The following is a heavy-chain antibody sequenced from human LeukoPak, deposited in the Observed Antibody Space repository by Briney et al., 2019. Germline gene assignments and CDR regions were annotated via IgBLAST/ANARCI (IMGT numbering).Heavy chain of an antibody. CDR1: GGSISSSSYY. Sequence: KPSETLSLTCTVSGGSISSSSYYWGWIRQPPGKGLEWIGSIYYSGSTYYNPSLKSRVTISVDTSKNQFSLKLSSVTAADTAVYYCARKTLPDSSGSIFDYWGQGTLVTVSS. CDR3: ARKTLPDSSGSIFDY. D-gene: IGHD3-22*01. CDR2: IYYSGST. J-gene: IGHJ4*02. V-gene: IGHV4-39*07.